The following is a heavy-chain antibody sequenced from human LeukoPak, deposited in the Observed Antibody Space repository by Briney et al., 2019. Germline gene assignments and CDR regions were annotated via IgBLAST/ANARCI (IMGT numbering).Heavy chain of an antibody. V-gene: IGHV4-34*01. J-gene: IGHJ4*02. CDR1: GGSFSGYY. CDR3: ARHKSPLPLH. Sequence: SETLSLTCAVYGGSFSGYYWSWIRQPPGKGLEWIGEINHSGSTNYNPSLKSRVTISVDTSKNQFSLNLTSVTAADTAVYYCARHKSPLPLHWGQGTLVTVSS. D-gene: IGHD3-10*01. CDR2: INHSGST.